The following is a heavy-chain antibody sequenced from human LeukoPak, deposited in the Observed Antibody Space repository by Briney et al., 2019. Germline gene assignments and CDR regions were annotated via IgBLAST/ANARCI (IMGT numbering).Heavy chain of an antibody. V-gene: IGHV3-53*05. CDR3: AREIGIAAAGYFDY. CDR2: IYSGGST. J-gene: IGHJ4*02. Sequence: GGSLRLSCAASGFTVSSNYMSWVRQAPGKGLEWVSVIYSGGSTYYADSVKGRFTISRDNSKNTLYLQMNSLRAEDTAVYYCAREIGIAAAGYFDYWAREPWSPSPQ. D-gene: IGHD6-13*01. CDR1: GFTVSSNY.